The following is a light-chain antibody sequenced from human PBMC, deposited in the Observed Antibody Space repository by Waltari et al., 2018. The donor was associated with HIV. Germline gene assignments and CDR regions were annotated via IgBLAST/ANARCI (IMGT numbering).Light chain of an antibody. CDR1: RSTLYSSNNKNY. J-gene: IGKJ4*01. CDR2: WAS. Sequence: DIVMTQSPASLTLSMGARAPIHCKSSRSTLYSSNNKNYLAWYQQKPGQPPKLLIYWASTRESGVPDRFSGSGSGTNFTLTISGLQTEDLAVYYCQQYFSSPLTFGGGTRVEIK. CDR3: QQYFSSPLT. V-gene: IGKV4-1*01.